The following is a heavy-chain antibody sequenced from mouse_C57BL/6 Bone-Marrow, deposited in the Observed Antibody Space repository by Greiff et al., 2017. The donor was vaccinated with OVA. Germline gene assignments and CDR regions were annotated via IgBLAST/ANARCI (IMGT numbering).Heavy chain of an antibody. CDR1: GFTFSDYY. J-gene: IGHJ4*01. CDR3: ARHTGTEYYAMDY. Sequence: DVKLVESGGGLVQPGGSLKLSCAASGFTFSDYYMYWVRQTPEKRLEWVAYISNGGGSTYYPDTVKGRFTISRDNAKNTLYLQMSRLKSEDTAMYYCARHTGTEYYAMDYWGQGTSVTVSS. D-gene: IGHD4-1*01. V-gene: IGHV5-12*01. CDR2: ISNGGGST.